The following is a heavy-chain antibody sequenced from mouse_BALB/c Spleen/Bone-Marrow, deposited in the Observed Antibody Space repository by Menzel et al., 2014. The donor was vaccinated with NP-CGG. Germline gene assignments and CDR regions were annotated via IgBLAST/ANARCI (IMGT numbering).Heavy chain of an antibody. D-gene: IGHD4-1*01. CDR1: GFTFSSFG. CDR2: IRSGSSTI. Sequence: EVKLVESGGGLVQPGGSRKLSCAASGFTFSSFGMHWVRQAPEKGLGWVAYIRSGSSTIFYADTLKGRFTVSRDNPKNTLFLQMTSLRSEDTAMYYCTRGGNWDDFDYWGQGTTLTVSS. V-gene: IGHV5-17*02. J-gene: IGHJ2*01. CDR3: TRGGNWDDFDY.